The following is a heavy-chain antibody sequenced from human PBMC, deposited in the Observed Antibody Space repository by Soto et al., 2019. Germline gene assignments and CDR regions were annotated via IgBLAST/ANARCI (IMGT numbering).Heavy chain of an antibody. CDR1: GGSISSYY. D-gene: IGHD3-22*01. V-gene: IGHV4-59*01. CDR2: MYYSGST. J-gene: IGHJ4*02. Sequence: ETLSLTCPVSGGSISSYYWSWIRQLPGKGLEWIGYMYYSGSTNYNPSLKSRVTISVDTSKNQFSLKLSSVTAADTAVYYCGGKNYDSSGYFDYWGQGTLVTVYS. CDR3: GGKNYDSSGYFDY.